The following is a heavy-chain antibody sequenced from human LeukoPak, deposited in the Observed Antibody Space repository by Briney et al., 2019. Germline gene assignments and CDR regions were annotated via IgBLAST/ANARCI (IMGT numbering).Heavy chain of an antibody. Sequence: GGSLRLSCAASGFTFSSYWMSWVGQAPGKGLEWVANIKKDGSEKYYVDSVKGRFTISRDNAKKSLYLQMNSLRAEDTAVYYCARHLSGVTGYTYGRGIDYWGQGTLVTVSS. CDR3: ARHLSGVTGYTYGRGIDY. V-gene: IGHV3-7*01. CDR1: GFTFSSYW. J-gene: IGHJ4*02. D-gene: IGHD5-18*01. CDR2: IKKDGSEK.